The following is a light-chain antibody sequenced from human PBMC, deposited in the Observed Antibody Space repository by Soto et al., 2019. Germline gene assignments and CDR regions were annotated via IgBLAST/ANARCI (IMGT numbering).Light chain of an antibody. CDR2: AAS. CDR1: QSISSY. CDR3: QQSYSTPYT. Sequence: DIQMTQSPSSLSASVGDRVTITCRASQSISSYLNWYQQKPGKAPKLLIYAASSLQSGVPSRFSCSGSGTDLTLTISSLQPEDFATYYCQQSYSTPYTFGQGTKLEIK. V-gene: IGKV1-39*01. J-gene: IGKJ2*01.